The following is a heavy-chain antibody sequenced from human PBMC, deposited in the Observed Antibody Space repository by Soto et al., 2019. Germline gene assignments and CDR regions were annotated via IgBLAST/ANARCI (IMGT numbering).Heavy chain of an antibody. Sequence: SQTLSLTCAISGDSVYSDSAAWNWIRQSPSRGLEWLGRTYYRSKWYNNYAESVKGRIIIDPDTSKNQFSLQLHSVTPEDTAVYYCARWGHDHEKFDYWGQGTLVTVSS. CDR2: TYYRSKWYN. J-gene: IGHJ4*02. D-gene: IGHD3-16*01. CDR1: GDSVYSDSAA. V-gene: IGHV6-1*01. CDR3: ARWGHDHEKFDY.